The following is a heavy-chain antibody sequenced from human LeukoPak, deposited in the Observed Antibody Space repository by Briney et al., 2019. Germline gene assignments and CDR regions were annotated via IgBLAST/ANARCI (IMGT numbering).Heavy chain of an antibody. CDR2: IDPSDSYT. J-gene: IGHJ4*02. CDR1: GYSFTSYW. CDR3: ASSLEPGIAVAGTYYFDY. V-gene: IGHV5-10-1*01. D-gene: IGHD6-19*01. Sequence: GASLKISCKGSGYSFTSYWISWVRQMPGKGLEWMGRIDPSDSYTNYSPSFQGHVTISADKSISTAYLQWSSLKASDTAMYYCASSLEPGIAVAGTYYFDYWGQGTLVTVSS.